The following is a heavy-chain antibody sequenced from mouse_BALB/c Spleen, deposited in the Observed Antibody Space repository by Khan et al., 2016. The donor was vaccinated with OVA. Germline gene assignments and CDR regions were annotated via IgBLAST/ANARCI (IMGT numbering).Heavy chain of an antibody. D-gene: IGHD1-3*01. CDR3: ARGSGNSRFAY. CDR1: GYTFTDYA. CDR2: ISTYYGDA. J-gene: IGHJ3*01. Sequence: QVRLQQSGAELVRPGVSVKISCKGSGYTFTDYAMHWVKQSHAKSLEWIGAISTYYGDADYNQKFKGKATMTVDKSSSTAYMELARLTSEDSAIYYCARGSGNSRFAYWGQGTLVTVSA. V-gene: IGHV1S137*01.